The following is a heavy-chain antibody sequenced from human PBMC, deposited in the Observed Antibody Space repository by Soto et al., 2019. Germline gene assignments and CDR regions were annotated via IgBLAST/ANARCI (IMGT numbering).Heavy chain of an antibody. V-gene: IGHV3-11*06. CDR2: SSNSGTFS. Sequence: GGSLRLSCAASGFTVSSNYMSWVRQAPGKGLEWISYSSNSGTFSRYADSVKGRFSISRDNTKNLLYLQMNSLRAEDTAVYYCARSGDNYNRLDYWGQGTPVTVSS. CDR1: GFTVSSNY. J-gene: IGHJ4*02. CDR3: ARSGDNYNRLDY. D-gene: IGHD1-1*01.